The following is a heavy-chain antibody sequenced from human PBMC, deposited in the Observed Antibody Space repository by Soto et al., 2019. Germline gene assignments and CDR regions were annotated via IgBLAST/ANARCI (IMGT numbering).Heavy chain of an antibody. CDR3: AKRLRSFDWLLSRDYYFDY. Sequence: PGGSLRLSCAASGFIFSNYAMSWVRLAPGKGLEWVSGISGSGGSTYYADSVKGRFTISRDNSKNTLYLQMNSLRAEDTAVYYCAKRLRSFDWLLSRDYYFDYWGQGTLVPVSS. D-gene: IGHD3-9*01. CDR2: ISGSGGST. V-gene: IGHV3-23*01. CDR1: GFIFSNYA. J-gene: IGHJ4*02.